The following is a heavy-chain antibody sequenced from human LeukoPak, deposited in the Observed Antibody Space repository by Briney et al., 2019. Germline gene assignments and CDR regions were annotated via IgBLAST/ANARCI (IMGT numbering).Heavy chain of an antibody. V-gene: IGHV4-39*07. Sequence: PSETLSLTCTVSGGSISSSSYYWGWIRQPPGKGLEWIGSIYYSGSTYYNPSLKSRVTISVDTSKNQFSLKLSSVTAADTAVYYCARERGDYGDYSYYYYGMDVWGQGTTVTVSS. CDR1: GGSISSSSYY. CDR2: IYYSGST. J-gene: IGHJ6*02. D-gene: IGHD4-17*01. CDR3: ARERGDYGDYSYYYYGMDV.